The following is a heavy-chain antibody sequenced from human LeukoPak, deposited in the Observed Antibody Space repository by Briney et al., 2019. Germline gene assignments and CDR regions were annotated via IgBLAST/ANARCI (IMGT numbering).Heavy chain of an antibody. Sequence: GRSLRLSCEASGFTVSSNYMSWVRQAPGKGMEWVSVIYSGGSTYYADFVKGRFTIPRDNSKNTLYLPMNSLRAEDTAVYYCAREGYGDFYTTPYGMDVWGQGTTVTVSS. V-gene: IGHV3-53*01. D-gene: IGHD4-17*01. CDR3: AREGYGDFYTTPYGMDV. CDR2: IYSGGST. CDR1: GFTVSSNY. J-gene: IGHJ6*02.